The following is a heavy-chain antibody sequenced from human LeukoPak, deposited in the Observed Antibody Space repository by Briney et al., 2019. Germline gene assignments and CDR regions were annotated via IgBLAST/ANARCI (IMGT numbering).Heavy chain of an antibody. CDR2: INGGNGNT. V-gene: IGHV1-3*01. CDR1: GYTFPNYA. Sequence: GASVKVSCKASGYTFPNYAIYWVRQAPGQGLEWMGWINGGNGNTKYSQRFQGRVTMTRDTSATTAYMELSSIRSEDTAVYYCARAYCSSANCLPGGYWGQGTLVTVSS. J-gene: IGHJ4*02. D-gene: IGHD2-2*01. CDR3: ARAYCSSANCLPGGY.